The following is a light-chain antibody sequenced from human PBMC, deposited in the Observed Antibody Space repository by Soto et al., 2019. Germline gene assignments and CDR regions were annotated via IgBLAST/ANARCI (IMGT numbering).Light chain of an antibody. CDR1: QFVSSR. Sequence: ENVVTQAPDRLCAALGERRTITRRASQFVSSRLAWYQRRPGQVPRLLIYDTSTRAPGISARFSGSGSGTEFTLTICSLQPEDFATYYCQLSYTAPRTFAEGTRVDIK. CDR3: QLSYTAPRT. V-gene: IGKV3-15*01. J-gene: IGKJ4*02. CDR2: DTS.